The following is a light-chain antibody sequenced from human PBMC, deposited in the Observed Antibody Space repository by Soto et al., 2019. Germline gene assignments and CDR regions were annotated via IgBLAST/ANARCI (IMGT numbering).Light chain of an antibody. V-gene: IGKV1-39*01. CDR2: AAS. CDR1: QSISSY. Sequence: DLPMTQSPSSLSASVGDRVTITCRASQSISSYLNWYQQKPGKAPKLLIYAASSLQSGVPSRFSGSGYGTAFTLTISSLQPEDFATYYCQQSDSTPRTFDQGPKVEIK. J-gene: IGKJ1*01. CDR3: QQSDSTPRT.